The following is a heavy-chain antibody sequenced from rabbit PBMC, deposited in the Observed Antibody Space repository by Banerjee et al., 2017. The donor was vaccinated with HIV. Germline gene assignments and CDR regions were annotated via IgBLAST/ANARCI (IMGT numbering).Heavy chain of an antibody. Sequence: QSLEESGGDLVKPGASLTLTCTASEVDFMSSYWICWVRQAPGKGLEWIACINTISGDTVYATWAKGRFTISKASWTTVTLQMTSLTAADTASYFCARDLTGVTGWNFNLWGQGTLVTVS. CDR2: INTISGDT. V-gene: IGHV1S40*01. CDR3: ARDLTGVTGWNFNL. CDR1: EVDFMSSYW. D-gene: IGHD7-1*01. J-gene: IGHJ4*01.